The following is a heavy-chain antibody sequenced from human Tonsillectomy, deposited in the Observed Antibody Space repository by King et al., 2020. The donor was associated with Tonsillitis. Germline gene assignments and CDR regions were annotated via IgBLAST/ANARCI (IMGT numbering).Heavy chain of an antibody. V-gene: IGHV4-59*08. CDR1: GGSISSYY. J-gene: IGHJ2*01. Sequence: MQLQESGPGLVEPSETLSLTCGVSGGSISSYYWSWIRQPPGKGLEWIGFIYYSGSTNYNPSLKSRVTISVDTSKNQFSLKLGSVTAADTAVYYCARPLNPYWYFDLWGRGTLVTVSS. CDR3: ARPLNPYWYFDL. CDR2: IYYSGST.